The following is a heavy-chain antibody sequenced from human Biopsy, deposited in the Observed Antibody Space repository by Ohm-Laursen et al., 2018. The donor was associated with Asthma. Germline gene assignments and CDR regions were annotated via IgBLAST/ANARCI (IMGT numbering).Heavy chain of an antibody. V-gene: IGHV4-39*01. Sequence: GTLSLTCSLSSGSGGYMRSGNYYWGWIRQPPGKGLEWIGSIYYSGTTYYNPSLGSRVTVSAATSKNKFSLKLNSVTAADTAVYYCVRGSSSWHHGPFHYYYGLDVWGQGTTATVSS. D-gene: IGHD6-13*01. CDR3: VRGSSSWHHGPFHYYYGLDV. J-gene: IGHJ6*02. CDR2: IYYSGTT. CDR1: SGSGGYMRSGNYY.